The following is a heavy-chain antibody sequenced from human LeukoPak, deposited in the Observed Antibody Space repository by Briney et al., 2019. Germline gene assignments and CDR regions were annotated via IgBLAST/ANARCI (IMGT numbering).Heavy chain of an antibody. CDR2: ISSSSSYI. CDR3: ARDPGAYYDFWSPRENYMDV. CDR1: GFTFSSYS. V-gene: IGHV3-21*01. Sequence: GGSLRLSCAASGFTFSSYSMNWVRQAPGKGLEWVSSISSSSSYIYYADSVKGRFTISRDNAKNSLYLQMNSLRAEDTAVYYCARDPGAYYDFWSPRENYMDVWGKGTTVTVSS. D-gene: IGHD3-3*01. J-gene: IGHJ6*03.